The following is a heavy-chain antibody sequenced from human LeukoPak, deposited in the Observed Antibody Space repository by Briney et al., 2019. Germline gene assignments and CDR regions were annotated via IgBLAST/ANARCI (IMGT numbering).Heavy chain of an antibody. CDR2: IRYDGRDE. CDR3: AKDSGFDS. CDR1: GSSFSSSG. D-gene: IGHD1-26*01. Sequence: GGSLRLSCAALGSSFSSSGMNWVRQAPGRGLEWLAFIRYDGRDENFADSVKGRFTISRDNSKNTLYLQMNSLRAEDTAVYYCAKDSGFDSWGQGTLVTVSS. V-gene: IGHV3-30*02. J-gene: IGHJ4*02.